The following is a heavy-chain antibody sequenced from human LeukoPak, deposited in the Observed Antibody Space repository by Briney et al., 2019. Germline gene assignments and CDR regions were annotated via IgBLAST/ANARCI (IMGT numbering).Heavy chain of an antibody. D-gene: IGHD6-13*01. V-gene: IGHV5-51*01. CDR3: ARLMRIAAYFDAFDI. J-gene: IGHJ3*02. CDR1: GYSFTSYW. CDR2: IYPGDSDT. Sequence: NPGESLKISCKGSGYSFTSYWIGWVRQMPGKGLEWMGIIYPGDSDTSYSPSFQGQVTISADKSISTAYLQWSSLKASDTAMYYCARLMRIAAYFDAFDIWGQGTMVTVSS.